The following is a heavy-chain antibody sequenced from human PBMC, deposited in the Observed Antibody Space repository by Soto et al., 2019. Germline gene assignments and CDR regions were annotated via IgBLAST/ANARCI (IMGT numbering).Heavy chain of an antibody. Sequence: QVQLQQSGPGLVKPSQTLSLTCAISGDSVSSNSAAWNWIRQSPSRGLEWLGRTYYRSKWYNDYAVSVKSRITINPDTSKNQFSLQLNSVTPEDTAVYYCARVNGSGWYTRKNWFDPWGQGTLVTVSS. CDR1: GDSVSSNSAA. CDR2: TYYRSKWYN. J-gene: IGHJ5*02. D-gene: IGHD6-19*01. V-gene: IGHV6-1*01. CDR3: ARVNGSGWYTRKNWFDP.